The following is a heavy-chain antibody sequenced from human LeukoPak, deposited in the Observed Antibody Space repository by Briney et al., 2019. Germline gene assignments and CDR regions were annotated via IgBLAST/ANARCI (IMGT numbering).Heavy chain of an antibody. V-gene: IGHV1-2*06. J-gene: IGHJ4*02. CDR2: INPNSGGT. Sequence: ASVKVSCKASGYTFTGYYMHWVRQAPGQGLEWMGRINPNSGGTNYAQKFQGRVTMTRDTSISTAYMELSRLRSDDTAMYYCARGTSGWYGFDYWGQGTLVTVSS. D-gene: IGHD6-19*01. CDR1: GYTFTGYY. CDR3: ARGTSGWYGFDY.